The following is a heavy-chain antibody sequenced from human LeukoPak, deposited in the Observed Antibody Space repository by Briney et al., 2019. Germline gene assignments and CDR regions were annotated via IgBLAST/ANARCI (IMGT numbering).Heavy chain of an antibody. V-gene: IGHV3-33*01. D-gene: IGHD2-2*01. CDR3: ARDWDVVPAAGRYYYYYGMDV. CDR2: IWYDGSNK. J-gene: IGHJ6*02. CDR1: GFTFSSYG. Sequence: GGSLRLSCAASGFTFSSYGMHWVRQAPGKGLEWVAVIWYDGSNKYYADSVKGRSTISRDNSKNTLYLQMNSLRAGDTAVYYCARDWDVVPAAGRYYYYYGMDVWGQGTTVTVSS.